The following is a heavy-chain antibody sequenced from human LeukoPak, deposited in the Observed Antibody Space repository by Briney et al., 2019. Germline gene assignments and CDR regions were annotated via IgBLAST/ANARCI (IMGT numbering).Heavy chain of an antibody. CDR1: GFTFSTYG. Sequence: GGSLRLSCEASGFTFSTYGMSWIRQAPGKGLEWVSYISSSGSTIYYADSVKGRFTISRDNAKNSLYLQMNSLRAEGTAVYYCARADWNYDYWGQGTLVTVSS. J-gene: IGHJ4*02. CDR3: ARADWNYDY. D-gene: IGHD1-7*01. V-gene: IGHV3-11*04. CDR2: ISSSGSTI.